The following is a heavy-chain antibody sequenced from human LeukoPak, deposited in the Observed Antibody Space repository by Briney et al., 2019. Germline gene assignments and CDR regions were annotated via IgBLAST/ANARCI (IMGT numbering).Heavy chain of an antibody. Sequence: ETLSLTRTVSGGSISSSSYYWGWIRRPPGKGLEWIGSIYYSGSTYYNPSLKSRVTISVDTSKNQFSLKLSSVTAADTAVYYCARRSGYSGYDSWYFDLWGRGTLVTVSS. CDR1: GGSISSSSYY. D-gene: IGHD5-12*01. V-gene: IGHV4-39*01. CDR2: IYYSGST. J-gene: IGHJ2*01. CDR3: ARRSGYSGYDSWYFDL.